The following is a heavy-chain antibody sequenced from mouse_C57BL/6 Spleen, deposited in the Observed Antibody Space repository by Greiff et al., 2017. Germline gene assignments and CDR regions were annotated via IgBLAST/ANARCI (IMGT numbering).Heavy chain of an antibody. J-gene: IGHJ2*01. CDR2: INPSTGGT. CDR1: GYSFTGYY. CDR3: ARRVDDYFNN. Sequence: VQLQQSGPELVKPGASVKISCTASGYSFTGYYMNWVKQSPEKSLEWIGEINPSTGGTTSNQKFKAKATLTVDKSSSTAYMQLKSLTSEDSAVYYCARRVDDYFNNWGQGTTLTVAS. V-gene: IGHV1-42*01. D-gene: IGHD1-1*01.